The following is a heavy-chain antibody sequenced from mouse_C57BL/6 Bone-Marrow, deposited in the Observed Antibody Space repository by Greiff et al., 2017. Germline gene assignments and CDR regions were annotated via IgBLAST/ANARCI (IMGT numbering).Heavy chain of an antibody. CDR3: ATLLFSYYYAMDY. Sequence: VQLKESGAELARPGASVKMSCKASGYTFTSYTMHWVKQRPGQGLEWIGYINPSSGYTKYNQKFKDKATLTADKSSSTAYMQLSSLTSEDSAVYYCATLLFSYYYAMDYWGQGTSVTVSS. CDR1: GYTFTSYT. V-gene: IGHV1-4*01. CDR2: INPSSGYT. D-gene: IGHD2-10*01. J-gene: IGHJ4*01.